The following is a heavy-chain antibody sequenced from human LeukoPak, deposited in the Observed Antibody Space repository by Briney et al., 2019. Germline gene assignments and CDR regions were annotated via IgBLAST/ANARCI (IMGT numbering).Heavy chain of an antibody. CDR2: IWYDGSNK. V-gene: IGHV3-33*01. CDR3: ARDRQLLRYFSGTYYYYYYGMDV. D-gene: IGHD3-9*01. J-gene: IGHJ6*02. CDR1: GFTFSSYG. Sequence: PGRSLRLSCAASGFTFSSYGMHWVRQAPGKGLEWVAVIWYDGSNKYYADSVKGRFTISRDNSKNTLYLQMNSLRAEDTAVYYCARDRQLLRYFSGTYYYYYYGMDVWGQGTTVTVSS.